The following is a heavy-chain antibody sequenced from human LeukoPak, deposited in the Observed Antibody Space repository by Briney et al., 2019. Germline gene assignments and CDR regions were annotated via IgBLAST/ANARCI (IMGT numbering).Heavy chain of an antibody. D-gene: IGHD3-9*01. Sequence: PSETLSLTCTVPGYSISSGYYWGWIRQPPGRGLEWIGSIYHSGSTYYNHSLKSRVTISVDTSKNQFSLKLSSVTAADTAVYYCARGLRIDWSLYYFDYWGQGTLVNVSS. CDR3: ARGLRIDWSLYYFDY. CDR2: IYHSGST. V-gene: IGHV4-38-2*02. J-gene: IGHJ4*02. CDR1: GYSISSGYY.